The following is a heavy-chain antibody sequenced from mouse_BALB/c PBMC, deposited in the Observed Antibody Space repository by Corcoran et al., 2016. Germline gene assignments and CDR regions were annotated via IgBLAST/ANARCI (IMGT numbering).Heavy chain of an antibody. CDR3: ARTFYYDYDWFAY. D-gene: IGHD2-4*01. CDR2: IYPYNGGT. Sequence: EVQLQQSGPELVKPGASVKISCKASGYTFTDYNMHWVKQSHGKSLEWIGYIYPYNGGTGYNQKFKSKATLTVDNSSSTAYMELRSLTSEDSAVYYCARTFYYDYDWFAYWGQGTLVTVSA. J-gene: IGHJ3*01. CDR1: GYTFTDYN. V-gene: IGHV1S29*02.